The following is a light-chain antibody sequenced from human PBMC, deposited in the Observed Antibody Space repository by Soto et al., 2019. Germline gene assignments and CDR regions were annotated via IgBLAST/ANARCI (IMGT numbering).Light chain of an antibody. CDR2: GAS. J-gene: IGKJ1*01. Sequence: EIVMTQSPATLSVSLGERATLSCRASQSVSRKLAWYQQKPGQAPRLLVFGASTTATDIPVRFSGSGSGTEFTLTISSLQSEDFAVYYCHQYNSYPTFGQGTKVEIK. CDR1: QSVSRK. V-gene: IGKV3-15*01. CDR3: HQYNSYPT.